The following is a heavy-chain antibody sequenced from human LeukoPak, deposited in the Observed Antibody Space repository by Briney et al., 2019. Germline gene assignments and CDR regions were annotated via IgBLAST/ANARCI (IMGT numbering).Heavy chain of an antibody. Sequence: PGGSLRLSCAASGFTVSSNYMSWVRQAPGKGLEWVSVIYSGGRTDYADSVKGRFTISRDNSKNTLYLQMNRLRAEDTAVYYCATPLSSYYYDSGGYYLRVWGQGALVTVSS. CDR2: IYSGGRT. J-gene: IGHJ4*02. D-gene: IGHD3-22*01. V-gene: IGHV3-66*01. CDR3: ATPLSSYYYDSGGYYLRV. CDR1: GFTVSSNY.